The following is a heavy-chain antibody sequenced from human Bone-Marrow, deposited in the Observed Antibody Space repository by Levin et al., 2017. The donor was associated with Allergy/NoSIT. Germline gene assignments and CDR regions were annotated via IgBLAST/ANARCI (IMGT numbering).Heavy chain of an antibody. CDR3: ARGPGSYLNGTDAFDI. Sequence: KISCKASGGTFSSYAISWVRQAPGQGLEWMGGIIPIFGTANYAQKFQGRVTITADKSTSTAYMELSSLRSEDTAVYYCARGPGSYLNGTDAFDIWGQGTMVTVSS. D-gene: IGHD3-10*01. CDR2: IIPIFGTA. V-gene: IGHV1-69*06. CDR1: GGTFSSYA. J-gene: IGHJ3*02.